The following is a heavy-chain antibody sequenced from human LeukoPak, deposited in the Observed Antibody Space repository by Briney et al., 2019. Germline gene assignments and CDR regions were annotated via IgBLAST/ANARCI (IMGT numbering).Heavy chain of an antibody. CDR2: INTDGTVT. CDR3: ATKQWLAPPPDS. Sequence: GGPLRLSCAASGFTFRKYWMLWVRQAPGKGLESVSRINTDGTVTTYADSVKGRFTVSRDNADNTMFLQMNSVRDEDTAVYYCATKQWLAPPPDSWGQGTPVTVSS. J-gene: IGHJ4*02. V-gene: IGHV3-74*01. CDR1: GFTFRKYW. D-gene: IGHD6-19*01.